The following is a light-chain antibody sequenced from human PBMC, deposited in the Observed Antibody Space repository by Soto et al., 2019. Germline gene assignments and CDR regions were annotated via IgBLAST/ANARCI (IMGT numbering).Light chain of an antibody. J-gene: IGKJ5*01. V-gene: IGKV3-20*01. CDR1: QTVRNNY. Sequence: ELVLPQSPGTLSLSPGERSTLSSRASQTVRNNYLAWYQQKPGQPPRLLIYDASSRATGIPDRFSGGGSGTDFTLTISRLEPEDFAVYFCQQYGYLITFGNGTRLEIK. CDR3: QQYGYLIT. CDR2: DAS.